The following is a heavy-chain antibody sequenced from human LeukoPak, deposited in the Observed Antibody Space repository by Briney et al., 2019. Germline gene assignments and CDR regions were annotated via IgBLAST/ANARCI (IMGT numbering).Heavy chain of an antibody. V-gene: IGHV3-30*02. CDR1: GLAFSSYA. J-gene: IGHJ4*02. D-gene: IGHD5-12*01. Sequence: GGSLRLSCAASGLAFSSYAMSWVRQAPGKGLEWVAFIRYDGSNKYYADSVKGRFTISRDNSKNTLYLQMNSLRAEDTAVYYCANGGGIVATYWGQGTLVTVSS. CDR2: IRYDGSNK. CDR3: ANGGGIVATY.